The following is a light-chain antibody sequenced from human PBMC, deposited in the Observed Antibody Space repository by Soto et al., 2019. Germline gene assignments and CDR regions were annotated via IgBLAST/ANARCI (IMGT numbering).Light chain of an antibody. J-gene: IGKJ5*01. Sequence: EIVLTQSPATLSLSPGERATLSCGASQSVSSSYLVWYQQKPGLAPRLLIYDASSRASGIPDRFSGSGSGTDFTLTITSLEPEDFAVYYCQQYGSSPITFGQGTRLQIK. CDR3: QQYGSSPIT. CDR1: QSVSSSY. V-gene: IGKV3D-20*01. CDR2: DAS.